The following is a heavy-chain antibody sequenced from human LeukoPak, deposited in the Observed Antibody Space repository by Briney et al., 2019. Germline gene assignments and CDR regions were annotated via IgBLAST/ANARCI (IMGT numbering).Heavy chain of an antibody. CDR3: AKAVWFGELFGPVDY. D-gene: IGHD3-10*01. Sequence: GGSLRLSCAASGFTFSSYAMSWVRQAPGKGLEWVSAISGSGGSTYYADSVKGRFTISRDNSKNTLYLQMNSLRAEDTAVYYCAKAVWFGELFGPVDYWGQGALVTVSS. CDR2: ISGSGGST. CDR1: GFTFSSYA. J-gene: IGHJ4*02. V-gene: IGHV3-23*01.